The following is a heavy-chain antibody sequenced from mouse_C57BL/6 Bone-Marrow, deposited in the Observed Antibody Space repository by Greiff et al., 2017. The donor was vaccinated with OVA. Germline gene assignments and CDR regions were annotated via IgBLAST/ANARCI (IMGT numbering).Heavy chain of an antibody. Sequence: VQLQQSGAELVRPGASVTLSCKASGYTFTDYEMHWVKQTPVHGLEWIGAIDPETGGTAYNQKFKGKDILTADKSSSTAYMELRSLTSEDSAVYYGTRGYSNYYAMDYWGQGTSVTVSS. CDR3: TRGYSNYYAMDY. D-gene: IGHD2-5*01. V-gene: IGHV1-15*01. J-gene: IGHJ4*01. CDR1: GYTFTDYE. CDR2: IDPETGGT.